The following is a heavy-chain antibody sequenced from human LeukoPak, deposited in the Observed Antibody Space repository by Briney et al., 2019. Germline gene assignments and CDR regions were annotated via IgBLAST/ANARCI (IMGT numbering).Heavy chain of an antibody. CDR3: ARVKGILTGYYAVDY. V-gene: IGHV3-66*01. D-gene: IGHD3-9*01. CDR2: IYSGGST. CDR1: GFTVSSNY. Sequence: GGSLRLSCAASGFTVSSNYMSWVRQAPGKGLEWVSVIYSGGSTYYADSVKGRFTISRDNSKNTLYLQMNSLRAEDTAVYYCARVKGILTGYYAVDYWGQGTLVTVSS. J-gene: IGHJ4*02.